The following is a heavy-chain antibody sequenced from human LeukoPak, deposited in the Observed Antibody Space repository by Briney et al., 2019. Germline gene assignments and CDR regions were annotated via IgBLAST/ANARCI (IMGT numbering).Heavy chain of an antibody. CDR1: GFTFSSYS. J-gene: IGHJ3*02. D-gene: IGHD3-10*01. CDR3: ARDQYYSNDI. Sequence: PGGSLRLSCAAPGFTFSSYSMNWVRQAPGKGLEWVSYISSSSSTIYYADSVKGRFTISRDNAKNSLYLQMDSLRAEDTAVYYCARDQYYSNDIWGQGTMVTVSS. CDR2: ISSSSSTI. V-gene: IGHV3-48*01.